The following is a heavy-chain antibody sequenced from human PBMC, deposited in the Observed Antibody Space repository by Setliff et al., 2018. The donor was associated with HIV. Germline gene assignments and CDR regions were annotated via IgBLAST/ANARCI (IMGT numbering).Heavy chain of an antibody. CDR2: ISSSGATI. V-gene: IGHV3-48*04. J-gene: IGHJ5*02. CDR1: GFTFSSYS. D-gene: IGHD3-16*01. Sequence: GGSLRLSCAASGFTFSSYSMNWVRQAPGKGLEWVSYISSSGATIYYVDSAKGRFTISRDNAANSLYLQMNSLRVEDTAIYFCARYFYASSSSAIDAWGQGMPVTVSS. CDR3: ARYFYASSSSAIDA.